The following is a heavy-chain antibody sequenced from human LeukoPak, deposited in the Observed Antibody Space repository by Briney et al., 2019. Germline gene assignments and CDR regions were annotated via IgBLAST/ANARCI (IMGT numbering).Heavy chain of an antibody. Sequence: GASVKVSCRASDYTFSSYGINWVRQAPGQGLEWMGWISGYNGNTNYAQKFQGRVTMTRDTSISTAYMELSRLRSDDTAIYYCALVGEALDYWGQGTLVTVSS. CDR3: ALVGEALDY. J-gene: IGHJ4*02. D-gene: IGHD4-17*01. CDR2: ISGYNGNT. CDR1: DYTFSSYG. V-gene: IGHV1-18*01.